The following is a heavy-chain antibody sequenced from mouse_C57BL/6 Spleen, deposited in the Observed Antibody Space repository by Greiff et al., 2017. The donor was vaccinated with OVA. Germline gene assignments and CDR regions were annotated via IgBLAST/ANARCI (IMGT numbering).Heavy chain of an antibody. CDR3: ARSESNSFAY. CDR1: GYTFTSYW. J-gene: IGHJ3*01. D-gene: IGHD2-5*01. V-gene: IGHV1-64*01. CDR2: IHPNSGST. Sequence: QVQLKQPGAELVKPGASVKLSCKASGYTFTSYWMHWVKQRPGQGLEWIGMIHPNSGSTNYNEKFKSKATLTVDKSSSTAYMQLSSLTSEDSAVYYCARSESNSFAYWGQGTLVTVSA.